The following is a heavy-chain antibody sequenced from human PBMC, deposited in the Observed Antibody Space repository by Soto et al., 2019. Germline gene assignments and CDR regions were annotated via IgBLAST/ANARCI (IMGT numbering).Heavy chain of an antibody. CDR3: AKHSITMIVVVITTVAY. V-gene: IGHV3-23*01. Sequence: GGSLRLSCAASGFTFSSYAMSWVRQAPGKGLEWVSAISGSGGSTYYADSVKGRFTISRDNSKNTLYLQMNSLRAEDTAVYYCAKHSITMIVVVITTVAYWGQGTLVTVSS. J-gene: IGHJ4*02. D-gene: IGHD3-22*01. CDR1: GFTFSSYA. CDR2: ISGSGGST.